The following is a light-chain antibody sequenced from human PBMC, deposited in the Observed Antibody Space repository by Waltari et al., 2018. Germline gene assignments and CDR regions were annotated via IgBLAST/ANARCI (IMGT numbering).Light chain of an antibody. CDR3: QQYDSYPHT. Sequence: DIQMTQSPSSLSASVGDSITITCRASQGIDNYLAWFQQKPGKAPQSLIYAASTLQSGVPSKFGGSGFGTDFTLTINGLQPEDFATYFCQQYDSYPHTFGQGTRLEVK. CDR1: QGIDNY. V-gene: IGKV1-16*02. J-gene: IGKJ2*01. CDR2: AAS.